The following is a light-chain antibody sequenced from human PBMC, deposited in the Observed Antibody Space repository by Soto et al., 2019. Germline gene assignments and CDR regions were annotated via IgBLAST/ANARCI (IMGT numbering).Light chain of an antibody. CDR2: EVN. Sequence: QSALTQPPSASGSPGQSVTISCTGTSSDVGAYNYVSWYQHHPGKAPKLLVYEVNKRPSGVPDRFSGSKSGNTASLTVSGLQAEDEADYYCTSHAGTINFPYIFGNGTKVTVL. J-gene: IGLJ1*01. CDR1: SSDVGAYNY. V-gene: IGLV2-8*01. CDR3: TSHAGTINFPYI.